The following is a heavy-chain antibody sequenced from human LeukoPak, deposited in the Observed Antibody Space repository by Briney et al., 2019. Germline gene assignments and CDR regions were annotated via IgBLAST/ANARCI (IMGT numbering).Heavy chain of an antibody. V-gene: IGHV1-8*03. CDR3: ARGRATVTTHWLDP. D-gene: IGHD4-11*01. Sequence: ASVTVSCKASGYTFTSYDINWVRQATGHGLEWMGWMNPNIGNIAYAQKFQGRVTITRNTSINTAYMELSSLTSEDTAMYYCARGRATVTTHWLDPWGQGTLVAVSS. J-gene: IGHJ5*02. CDR2: MNPNIGNI. CDR1: GYTFTSYD.